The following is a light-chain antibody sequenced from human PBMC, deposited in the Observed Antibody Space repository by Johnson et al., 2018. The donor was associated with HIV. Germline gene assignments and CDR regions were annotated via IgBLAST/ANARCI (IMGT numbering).Light chain of an antibody. Sequence: QSVLTQPPSVSAAPGQKVTISCSGSNSNIGNNYLSWYQQLPGTAPKLLIYDNNKRPSGIPDRFSGSKSGTSATLGITGLQTGDEADYYCGTWDSSLSAGGYVFGTGTKVTVL. CDR2: DNN. CDR3: GTWDSSLSAGGYV. J-gene: IGLJ1*01. V-gene: IGLV1-51*01. CDR1: NSNIGNNY.